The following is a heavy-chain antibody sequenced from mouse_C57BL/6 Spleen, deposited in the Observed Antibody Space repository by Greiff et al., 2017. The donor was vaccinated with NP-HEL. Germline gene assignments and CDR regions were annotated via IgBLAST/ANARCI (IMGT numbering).Heavy chain of an antibody. CDR1: GYTFTSYW. V-gene: IGHV1-69*01. J-gene: IGHJ4*01. CDR2: IDPSDSYT. D-gene: IGHD4-1*02. Sequence: QVQLQQPGAELVMPGASVKLSCKASGYTFTSYWMHWVKQRPGQGLEWIGEIDPSDSYTNYNQKFKGKSTLTVDKSSSTAYMQLSSLTSEDSAVYYCARSTGTRFYAMDYWGQGTSVTVSS. CDR3: ARSTGTRFYAMDY.